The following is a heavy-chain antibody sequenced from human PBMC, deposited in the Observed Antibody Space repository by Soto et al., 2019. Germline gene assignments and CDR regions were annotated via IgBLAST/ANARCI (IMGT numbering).Heavy chain of an antibody. CDR1: GFTFSSYG. D-gene: IGHD3-16*01. J-gene: IGHJ5*02. CDR2: ISYDGSNK. CDR3: AKARIMITFGGANSHT. Sequence: GGSLRLSCAASGFTFSSYGMHWVRQAPGKGLEWVAVISYDGSNKYYADSVKGRFTISRDNSKNTLYLQMNSLRAEDTAVYYCAKARIMITFGGANSHTWGQGTLVTVSS. V-gene: IGHV3-30*18.